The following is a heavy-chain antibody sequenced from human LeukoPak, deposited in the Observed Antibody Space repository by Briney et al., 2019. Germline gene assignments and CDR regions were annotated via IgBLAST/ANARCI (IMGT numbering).Heavy chain of an antibody. CDR3: ARDRAPLLWFGEFVGY. D-gene: IGHD3-10*01. CDR1: GFTFSSYG. CDR2: IWYDGSNK. J-gene: IGHJ4*02. Sequence: PGGSLRLSCAASGFTFSSYGMHWVRQAPGKGLEWVAVIWYDGSNKYYADSVKGRFTISRDNSKNTLYLQMNSLRAEDTAVYYCARDRAPLLWFGEFVGYWGQGTLVTVSS. V-gene: IGHV3-33*08.